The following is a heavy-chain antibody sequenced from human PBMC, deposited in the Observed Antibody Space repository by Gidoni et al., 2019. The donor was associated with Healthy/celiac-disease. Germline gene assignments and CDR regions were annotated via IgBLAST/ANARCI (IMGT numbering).Heavy chain of an antibody. CDR3: ARMPMTTVTQYYFDY. Sequence: QVQLVQSGAEVKKPGSSVKVSCKASGGPFSSYAISWVRQAPGQGLEWMGRIIPILGIANYAQKFQGRVTITADKSTSTAYMELSSLRSEDTAMYYCARMPMTTVTQYYFDYWGQGTLVTVSS. D-gene: IGHD4-17*01. J-gene: IGHJ4*02. CDR1: GGPFSSYA. CDR2: IIPILGIA. V-gene: IGHV1-69*04.